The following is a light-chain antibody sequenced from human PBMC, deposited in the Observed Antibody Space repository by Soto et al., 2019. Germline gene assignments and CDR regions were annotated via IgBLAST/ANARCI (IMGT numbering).Light chain of an antibody. Sequence: ANQLTQSPSSLSASVGDRVTITCRASQAISSALAWYQQKPGKPPKLLIYDASTLQSGVPSRFSGTASGTDFTLTINSLQPEDFATYYCQQFNNWPFTFGPGTKVEIK. V-gene: IGKV1D-13*01. CDR1: QAISSA. CDR2: DAS. J-gene: IGKJ3*01. CDR3: QQFNNWPFT.